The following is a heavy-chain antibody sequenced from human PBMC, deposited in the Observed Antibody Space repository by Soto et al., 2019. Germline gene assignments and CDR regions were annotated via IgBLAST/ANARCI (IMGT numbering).Heavy chain of an antibody. V-gene: IGHV5-51*01. D-gene: IGHD6-6*01. Sequence: LVESLKISWRGSGYSFTSYWIGWVRQMPGKGLEWMGIIYPSDSDTRYSPSFQGQVTFSADKSISTAYLQWSSLKASDTAMYYCARRSSSSPYLEYWGQGTPVPVSS. CDR1: GYSFTSYW. J-gene: IGHJ4*02. CDR2: IYPSDSDT. CDR3: ARRSSSSPYLEY.